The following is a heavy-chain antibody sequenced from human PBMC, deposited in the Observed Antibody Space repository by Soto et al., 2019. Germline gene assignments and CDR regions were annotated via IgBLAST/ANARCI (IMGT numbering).Heavy chain of an antibody. D-gene: IGHD3-9*01. J-gene: IGHJ4*02. CDR2: INPSGGGT. Sequence: QVQLVQSGAEVKKPGASVKVSCKTSGYSFTDYYVHWVRQAPGQGLEWMGIINPSGGGTSYSHRFQDRVIMTRDTSRNTLYMELGSLRFEDTAVYYCARSILTGDYDHWGQGTLVTVSS. V-gene: IGHV1-46*01. CDR1: GYSFTDYY. CDR3: ARSILTGDYDH.